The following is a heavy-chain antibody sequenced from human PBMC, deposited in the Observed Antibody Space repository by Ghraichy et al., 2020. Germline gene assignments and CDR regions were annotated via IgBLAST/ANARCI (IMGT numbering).Heavy chain of an antibody. CDR2: VYSNDNT. Sequence: SETLSLTCTVSGVYIRSYFWSWIRQSPGKGLEWIGYVYSNDNTNFSPSFKRRASISVDTSRNQFSLRLNSVTAADTAVYYCARVLATGGGHYWSDAWGEGTLVTVSS. CDR3: ARVLATGGGHYWSDA. J-gene: IGHJ5*02. D-gene: IGHD2-8*02. V-gene: IGHV4-4*09. CDR1: GVYIRSYF.